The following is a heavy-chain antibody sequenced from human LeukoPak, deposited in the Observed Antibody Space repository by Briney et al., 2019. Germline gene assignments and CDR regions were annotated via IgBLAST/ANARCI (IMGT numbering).Heavy chain of an antibody. D-gene: IGHD3-10*01. CDR2: IYYSGST. V-gene: IGHV4-30-4*01. CDR1: GVSISSGDYY. CDR3: ARGYGSGWVDY. J-gene: IGHJ4*02. Sequence: SQTLSLTCTVSGVSISSGDYYWSWIRQPPGKGLEWIGYIYYSGSTYYNPSLKSRVTISVDMSKNQFSLKLSSVTAADTAVYYCARGYGSGWVDYWGQGTLVTVSS.